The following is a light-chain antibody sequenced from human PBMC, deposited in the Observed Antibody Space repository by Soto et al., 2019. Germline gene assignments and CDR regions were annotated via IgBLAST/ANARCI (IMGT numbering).Light chain of an antibody. Sequence: IVLTQSPGTLSLSPGESATLSCRASQSLSWGYLSWYQHTSGQAPRLLIDGASKRATVIPHRFRGSASGTYFTLTISSMEPEDFAMYYCQQYGASPWTFGQGKKVEV. J-gene: IGKJ1*01. V-gene: IGKV3-20*01. CDR2: GAS. CDR1: QSLSWGY. CDR3: QQYGASPWT.